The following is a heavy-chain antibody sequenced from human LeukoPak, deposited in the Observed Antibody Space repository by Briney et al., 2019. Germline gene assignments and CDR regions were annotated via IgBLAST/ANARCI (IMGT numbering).Heavy chain of an antibody. Sequence: GLSLRLSCVASGFIFGDYVLNWVRQAPGKGLGWVGFIRSKGYGGTTEYAASVKGRFTISRDDFKSIAYLQMNSLKTEDTAVYYCTRVGYSSSYYFDYWGQGTLVTVSS. CDR3: TRVGYSSSYYFDY. CDR2: IRSKGYGGTT. J-gene: IGHJ4*02. V-gene: IGHV3-49*04. CDR1: GFIFGDYV. D-gene: IGHD6-6*01.